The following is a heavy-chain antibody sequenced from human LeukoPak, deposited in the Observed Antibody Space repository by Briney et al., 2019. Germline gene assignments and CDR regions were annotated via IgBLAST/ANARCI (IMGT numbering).Heavy chain of an antibody. CDR3: ARDQYSSSWYDPFDY. Sequence: ASVKVSCKASGYTFTGYYMHWVRQAPGQGLEWMGWINPNSGGTNYAQKFQGRVTMTRDTSISTAYMELSRLRSDDTAVYYCARDQYSSSWYDPFDYWGQGTLVTVSS. CDR2: INPNSGGT. D-gene: IGHD6-13*01. CDR1: GYTFTGYY. J-gene: IGHJ4*02. V-gene: IGHV1-2*02.